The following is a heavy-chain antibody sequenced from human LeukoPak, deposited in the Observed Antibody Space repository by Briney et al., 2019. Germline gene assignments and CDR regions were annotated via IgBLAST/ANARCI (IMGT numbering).Heavy chain of an antibody. CDR2: STSIFGIT. D-gene: IGHD3-22*01. V-gene: IGHV1-69*13. Sequence: GASVKVSCKASGGTFSNYAISWVRQAPGQGLEWMGGSTSIFGITNYAQKFQGRVTITADESTSTASMELSSLRSEDTAIYYCARVETYYYDTREPNDAFDIWGQGTMVTVSS. CDR1: GGTFSNYA. J-gene: IGHJ3*02. CDR3: ARVETYYYDTREPNDAFDI.